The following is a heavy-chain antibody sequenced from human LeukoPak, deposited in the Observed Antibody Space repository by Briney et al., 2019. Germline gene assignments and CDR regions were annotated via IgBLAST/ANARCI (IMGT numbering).Heavy chain of an antibody. Sequence: PGGSLRLSCAASGFTFSSYGMHWVRQAPGKGLEWVAVISYDGSNKYYADSVKGRFTISRDNSKNTLYLQMNSLRAEDTAVYYCAKDWGLRETSYYFDYWGQGTLVTVSS. D-gene: IGHD5/OR15-5a*01. CDR2: ISYDGSNK. CDR1: GFTFSSYG. J-gene: IGHJ4*02. V-gene: IGHV3-30*18. CDR3: AKDWGLRETSYYFDY.